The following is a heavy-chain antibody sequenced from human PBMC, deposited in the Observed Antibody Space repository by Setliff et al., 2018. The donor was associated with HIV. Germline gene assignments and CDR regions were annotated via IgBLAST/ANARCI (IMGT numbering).Heavy chain of an antibody. Sequence: GESLTISCAASGFTFSSYEMNWVRQAPGKGLEWVSYISSSGSTIYYADSVKGRFTISRDNAKNSLYLQMNSLRAEDTAVYYCARDTIVGAIPLLDYWGQGTLVTVSS. D-gene: IGHD1-26*01. CDR2: ISSSGSTI. CDR1: GFTFSSYE. J-gene: IGHJ4*02. V-gene: IGHV3-48*03. CDR3: ARDTIVGAIPLLDY.